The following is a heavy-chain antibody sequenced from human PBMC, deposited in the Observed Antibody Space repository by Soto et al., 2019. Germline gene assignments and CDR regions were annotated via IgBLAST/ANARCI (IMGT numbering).Heavy chain of an antibody. V-gene: IGHV3-33*01. Sequence: GGSLRLSCAASGFTFSSYGMHWVRQAPGKGLEWVAVIWYDGSNKYYADSVKGRFTISRDNSKNTLYLQMNSLRAEDTAVYYCASAAYSSSSEPDFDYWGQGTLVTGSS. CDR2: IWYDGSNK. CDR1: GFTFSSYG. D-gene: IGHD6-6*01. CDR3: ASAAYSSSSEPDFDY. J-gene: IGHJ4*02.